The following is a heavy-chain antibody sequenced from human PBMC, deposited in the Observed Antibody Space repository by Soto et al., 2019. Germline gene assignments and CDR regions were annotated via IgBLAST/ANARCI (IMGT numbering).Heavy chain of an antibody. J-gene: IGHJ5*02. CDR3: ARHSSLYYYDSSGSFDP. CDR1: GYSFTSYW. V-gene: IGHV5-51*01. CDR2: IYPGDSDT. Sequence: PGESLKISCKGSGYSFTSYWIGWVRQMPGKGLEWMGIIYPGDSDTRYSPSFQGQVTISADKSISTAYLQWSSLKASDTAMYYCARHSSLYYYDSSGSFDPWGQGTLVTVSS. D-gene: IGHD3-22*01.